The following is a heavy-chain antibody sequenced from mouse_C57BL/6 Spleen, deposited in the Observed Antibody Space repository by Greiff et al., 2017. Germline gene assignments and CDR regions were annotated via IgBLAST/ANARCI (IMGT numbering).Heavy chain of an antibody. CDR2: IYPGDGDT. Sequence: QVQLQQSGPELVKPGASVKISCKASGYAFSSSWMNWVKQRPGKGLEWIGRIYPGDGDTNYNGKFKGKATLTADKSSSTAYMQLSSLTSEDSAVYCCAHYGSSYWYFDVWGTGTTVTVSS. J-gene: IGHJ1*03. D-gene: IGHD1-1*01. CDR3: AHYGSSYWYFDV. V-gene: IGHV1-82*01. CDR1: GYAFSSSW.